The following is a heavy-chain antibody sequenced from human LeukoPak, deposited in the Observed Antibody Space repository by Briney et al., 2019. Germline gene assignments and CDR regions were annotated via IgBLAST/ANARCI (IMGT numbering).Heavy chain of an antibody. V-gene: IGHV7-4-1*02. Sequence: ASVKVSCKASGYTFTTYAMNWLRQAPGQGLEWMGWINTDTGNPTYAQGFTGRFVFSLDTSVSTAYLQISSLKAEDTAVYYCARGYCSGGSCHTNDCWGQGTLVTVSS. D-gene: IGHD2-15*01. CDR3: ARGYCSGGSCHTNDC. CDR2: INTDTGNP. CDR1: GYTFTTYA. J-gene: IGHJ4*02.